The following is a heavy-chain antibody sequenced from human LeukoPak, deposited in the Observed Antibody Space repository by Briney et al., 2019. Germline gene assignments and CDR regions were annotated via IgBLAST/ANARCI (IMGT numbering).Heavy chain of an antibody. CDR2: IKHSGGST. Sequence: GASVKVSCTASGHILNSYHIHWVRQAPGQGLEWMGIIKHSGGSTTYAQKFQGRLTMTRDTSTGTVNMELSSLTSEDTAVYYCARDFSWSVDYWGQGALVTVSS. V-gene: IGHV1-46*02. J-gene: IGHJ4*02. CDR3: ARDFSWSVDY. D-gene: IGHD6-13*01. CDR1: GHILNSYH.